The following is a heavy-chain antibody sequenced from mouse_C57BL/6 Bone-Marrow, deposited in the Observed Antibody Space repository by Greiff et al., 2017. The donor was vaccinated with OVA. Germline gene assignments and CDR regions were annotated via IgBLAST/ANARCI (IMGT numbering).Heavy chain of an antibody. D-gene: IGHD2-1*01. CDR1: GYTFTSYW. J-gene: IGHJ1*03. Sequence: QVQLQQPGAELVRPGSSVKLSCKASGYTFTSYWMDWVKQRPGQGLEWIGNIYPSDSETHYNQKFKDKATLTVDKSSSTAYMQLSSLTSEDSAVYYCAREAAYGNRYFDVWGTGTTVTVSA. CDR3: AREAAYGNRYFDV. V-gene: IGHV1-61*01. CDR2: IYPSDSET.